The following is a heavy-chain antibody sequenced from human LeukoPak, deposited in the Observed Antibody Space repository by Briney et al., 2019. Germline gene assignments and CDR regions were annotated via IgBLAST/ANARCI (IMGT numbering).Heavy chain of an antibody. CDR1: GGSISGYY. CDR3: ARGLSSGGWYRKTDY. Sequence: SETLSLTCSVSGGSISGYYWSWIRQPPGKGLEWIGYIYYSGSTDYNPSLKSRVTISVDTSKNQFSLQLSSVTAADTAVYYCARGLSSGGWYRKTDYWGQGTLVTVSS. V-gene: IGHV4-59*01. J-gene: IGHJ4*02. CDR2: IYYSGST. D-gene: IGHD6-19*01.